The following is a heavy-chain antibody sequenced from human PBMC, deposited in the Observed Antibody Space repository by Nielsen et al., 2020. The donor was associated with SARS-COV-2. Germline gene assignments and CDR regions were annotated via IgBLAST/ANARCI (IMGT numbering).Heavy chain of an antibody. Sequence: GGSLRLSCAASGFTFICYGMHWVRQAPGKGLEWVSGISWNSGSIGYADSVKGRFTISRDNAKNSLYLQMNSLRAEDTALYYCAKIAANDAFDIWGQGTMGTVSS. CDR3: AKIAANDAFDI. V-gene: IGHV3-9*01. D-gene: IGHD6-25*01. CDR1: GFTFICYG. CDR2: ISWNSGSI. J-gene: IGHJ3*02.